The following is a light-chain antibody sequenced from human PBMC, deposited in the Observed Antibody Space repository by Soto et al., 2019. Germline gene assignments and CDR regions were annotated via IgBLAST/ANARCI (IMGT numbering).Light chain of an antibody. Sequence: DIVMTQSPDSLAVSLGERATINGKSSQSVXYSSNNKNSVAWYLQKPGQSPQLMIYLGSNRASGVPDRFSGSGAGTDFTLKISRVEAEDVGVYYCMQALQTPLTFGGGTKVDIK. J-gene: IGKJ4*01. CDR3: MQALQTPLT. CDR1: QSVXYSSNNKNS. V-gene: IGKV2-28*01. CDR2: LGS.